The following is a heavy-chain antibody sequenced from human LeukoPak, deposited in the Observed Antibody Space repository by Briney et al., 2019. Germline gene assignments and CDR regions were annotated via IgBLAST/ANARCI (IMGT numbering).Heavy chain of an antibody. CDR2: INAGNGNT. V-gene: IGHV1-3*01. Sequence: ASVKVSCKASGYTFTSNAMHWVRQAPGQRLEWMGWINAGNGNTKYSQKFQGRVTITRDTSASTAYMELSSLRSEDTAVYYCARAPGWQLLFNYWGQGTLVTVSS. J-gene: IGHJ4*02. D-gene: IGHD2-15*01. CDR3: ARAPGWQLLFNY. CDR1: GYTFTSNA.